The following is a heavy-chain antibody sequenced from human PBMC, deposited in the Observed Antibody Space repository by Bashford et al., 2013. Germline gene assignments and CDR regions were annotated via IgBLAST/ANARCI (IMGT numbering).Heavy chain of an antibody. CDR3: ARDQTCGRPGGSCYLFSWRGLRPFDY. V-gene: IGHV3-23*01. Sequence: VRQAPGKGLEWVSAISGSGGSTYYADSVKGRFTISRDNSKNTLDLQMNSLRAEDTAVYYCARDQTCGRPGGSCYLFSWRGLRPFDYWGQGTLVTVSS. CDR2: ISGSGGST. J-gene: IGHJ4*02. D-gene: IGHD2-15*01.